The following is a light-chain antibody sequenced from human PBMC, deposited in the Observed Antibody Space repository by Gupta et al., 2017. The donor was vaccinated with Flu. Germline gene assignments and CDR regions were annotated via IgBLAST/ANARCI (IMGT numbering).Light chain of an antibody. Sequence: IVLTQSPATLSLSPGERATLSCRASQSVSSYLAGYQQKPGQAPRLLIYDASNRATGIPARFSGSGAGTDFTLTISSLVPEDFAVYYCQQRSNWPPLTFGGGTKVEIK. J-gene: IGKJ4*01. V-gene: IGKV3-11*01. CDR1: QSVSSY. CDR2: DAS. CDR3: QQRSNWPPLT.